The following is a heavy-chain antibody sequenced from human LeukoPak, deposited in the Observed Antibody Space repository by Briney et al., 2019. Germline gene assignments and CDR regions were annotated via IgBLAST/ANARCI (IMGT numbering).Heavy chain of an antibody. CDR3: ASIPGFN. D-gene: IGHD2-21*01. Sequence: SETLSLTCTVSGGSISSSSYYWGWIRQPPGKGLEWIGEIYHSGSTNYNPSLKSRVTISVDKSKNQFSLKLSSVTAADTAVYYCASIPGFNWGQGTLVTVSS. CDR1: GGSISSSSYY. CDR2: IYHSGST. V-gene: IGHV4-39*07. J-gene: IGHJ4*02.